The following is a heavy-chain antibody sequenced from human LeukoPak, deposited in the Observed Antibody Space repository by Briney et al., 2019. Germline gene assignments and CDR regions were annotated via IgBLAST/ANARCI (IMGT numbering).Heavy chain of an antibody. Sequence: ASVKVSCKASGYTFTSYGISWVRQAPGQGLEWMGWISAYNGNTNYAQKLQGRVTMTTDTSTSTAYMELRSLRSDDTAVYYCARAPDYGGNSDWFDPWGQGTLVTVSS. V-gene: IGHV1-18*01. CDR3: ARAPDYGGNSDWFDP. CDR1: GYTFTSYG. J-gene: IGHJ5*02. D-gene: IGHD4-23*01. CDR2: ISAYNGNT.